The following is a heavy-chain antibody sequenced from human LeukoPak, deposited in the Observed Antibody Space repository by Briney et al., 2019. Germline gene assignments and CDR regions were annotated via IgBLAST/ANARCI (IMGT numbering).Heavy chain of an antibody. V-gene: IGHV3-48*04. CDR2: ISSSSYTI. CDR1: GFTFSSYS. J-gene: IGHJ4*02. CDR3: ARGEYTAMWVNYFDY. D-gene: IGHD5-18*01. Sequence: GGSLRLSCAASGFTFSSYSMNWVRQAPGKGLEWVSYISSSSYTIYYADSVKGRFTISRDNAKNSVYLQMNSLRAEDTAVYYCARGEYTAMWVNYFDYWGQGTLVTVSS.